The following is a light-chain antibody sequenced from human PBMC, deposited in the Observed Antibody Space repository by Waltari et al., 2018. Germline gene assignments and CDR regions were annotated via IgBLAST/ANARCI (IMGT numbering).Light chain of an antibody. CDR2: GSS. J-gene: IGKJ3*01. Sequence: DIQMPQSPSFRSASVGDRVTITCRASQRISSYLNWYKQQAGKGPKLLIYGSSSLQSGVPSRFSGTGSGTDFTLTINGLQPEDFATYYCQQTYNRITFGPGTTVDFK. CDR1: QRISSY. V-gene: IGKV1-39*01. CDR3: QQTYNRIT.